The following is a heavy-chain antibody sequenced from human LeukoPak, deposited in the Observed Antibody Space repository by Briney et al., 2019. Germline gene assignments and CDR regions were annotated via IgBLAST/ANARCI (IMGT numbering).Heavy chain of an antibody. CDR1: GYTFTGYY. D-gene: IGHD3-10*01. V-gene: IGHV1-2*02. J-gene: IGHJ6*03. Sequence: GASVKVSCKASGYTFTGYYMHWVRQAPGQGLEWMGWINPNSGGTNYAQKFRGRVTMTRDTSISTAYMELSRLRSDDTAVYYCARGYYGSGSAYYYYYYMDVWGKGTTVTVSS. CDR3: ARGYYGSGSAYYYYYYMDV. CDR2: INPNSGGT.